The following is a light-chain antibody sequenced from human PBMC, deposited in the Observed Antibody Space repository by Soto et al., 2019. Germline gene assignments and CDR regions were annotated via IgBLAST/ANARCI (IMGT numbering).Light chain of an antibody. J-gene: IGKJ3*01. CDR1: QGVSSN. CDR2: GAS. Sequence: EIVMTQSPVTLSVSPGERATLSCRASQGVSSNLAWYQQKPGQAPRLLIYGASTRATGIPARFSGGVSGTEFTLTISSLQSEDFAVYYCQQYNSWPFTFGPGTKVDI. CDR3: QQYNSWPFT. V-gene: IGKV3D-15*01.